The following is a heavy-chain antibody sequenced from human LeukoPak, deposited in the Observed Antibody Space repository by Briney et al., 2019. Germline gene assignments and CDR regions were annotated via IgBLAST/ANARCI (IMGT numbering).Heavy chain of an antibody. D-gene: IGHD3-9*01. CDR3: ARAGFGYLTASYFDY. V-gene: IGHV1-18*01. J-gene: IGHJ4*02. Sequence: ASVKVSCKASGYIFTSYGINWVRQAPGQGLEWMGWISSYNGNTHYAQILQGRVTMTTDTSTSTAYMELSGLRSDDAALYYCARAGFGYLTASYFDYWGQGTLVTVSS. CDR1: GYIFTSYG. CDR2: ISSYNGNT.